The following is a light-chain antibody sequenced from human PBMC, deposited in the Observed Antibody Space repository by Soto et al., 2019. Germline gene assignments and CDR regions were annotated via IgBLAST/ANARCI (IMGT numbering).Light chain of an antibody. CDR3: QSYDSSLGGFVV. J-gene: IGLJ2*01. CDR1: NSNIGAGYD. V-gene: IGLV1-40*01. CDR2: GDN. Sequence: QSVLTQPPSVSGAPGQRVTISCTGSNSNIGAGYDVHWYQQLPGTAPTLLIYGDNSRPSGVPARFSGSKSDTSASLAITGLHAEDEADYYCQSYDSSLGGFVVFGGGTKLTVL.